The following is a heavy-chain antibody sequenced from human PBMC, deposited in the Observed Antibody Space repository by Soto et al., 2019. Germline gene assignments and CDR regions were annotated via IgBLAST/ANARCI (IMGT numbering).Heavy chain of an antibody. CDR1: GRSFSGYY. CDR3: ARSTWQNYFDS. V-gene: IGHV4-34*01. Sequence: SETLSLTCTVYGRSFSGYYWSWIRQPPGKGLEWIGEINHSGSTNYNPSLKSRVTISVDTSKNQFSLKLSSVTAEDTAVYYCARSTWQNYFDSWGQGTLVTVSS. CDR2: INHSGST. J-gene: IGHJ4*02.